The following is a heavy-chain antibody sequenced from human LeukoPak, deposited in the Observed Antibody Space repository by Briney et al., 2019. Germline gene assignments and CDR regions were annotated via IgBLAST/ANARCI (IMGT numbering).Heavy chain of an antibody. CDR3: AREGRDGYNTNFDY. V-gene: IGHV1-2*02. Sequence: ASVKVSCKASGYTFTDYYMHWVRQAPGQGLEWMAWINPHSGGTNYAQKFQGRVTMTRDTSTSTVYMELSSLRSEDTAVYYCAREGRDGYNTNFDYWGQGTLVTVSS. CDR1: GYTFTDYY. D-gene: IGHD5-24*01. J-gene: IGHJ4*02. CDR2: INPHSGGT.